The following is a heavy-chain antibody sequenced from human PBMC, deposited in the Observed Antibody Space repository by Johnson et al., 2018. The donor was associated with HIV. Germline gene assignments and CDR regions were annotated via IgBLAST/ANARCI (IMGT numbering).Heavy chain of an antibody. J-gene: IGHJ3*02. CDR2: ISWNSGSI. V-gene: IGHV3-9*01. CDR3: AKEPAVGYSGSFSGGFDI. Sequence: EVQLVESGGGLVQPGRSLRLSCAASGFTFDDYAMNWVRQAPGRGLDWVSGISWNSGSIGYADSVKGRFTISRDNAKNALYLQMNSLRAEDTAVYYCAKEPAVGYSGSFSGGFDIWGQGTMVTVSS. D-gene: IGHD1-26*01. CDR1: GFTFDDYA.